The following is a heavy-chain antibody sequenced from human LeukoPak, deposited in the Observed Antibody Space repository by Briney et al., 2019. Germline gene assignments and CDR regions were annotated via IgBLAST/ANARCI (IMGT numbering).Heavy chain of an antibody. J-gene: IGHJ4*02. D-gene: IGHD3-3*01. V-gene: IGHV3-7*01. Sequence: GGSLRLSCAASGFTFSSYWMSWVRQAPGKGLEWVASIKQDGSEKYYVDSVKGRFTISRDNAKNSLYLQMNSLRAEDTAVYYCARQSWGAYYDFWSGYQYYFDYWGQGTLVTVSS. CDR3: ARQSWGAYYDFWSGYQYYFDY. CDR1: GFTFSSYW. CDR2: IKQDGSEK.